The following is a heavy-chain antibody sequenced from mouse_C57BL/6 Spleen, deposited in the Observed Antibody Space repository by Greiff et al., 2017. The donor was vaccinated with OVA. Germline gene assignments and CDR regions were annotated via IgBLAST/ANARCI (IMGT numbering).Heavy chain of an antibody. CDR2: IWTGGGT. V-gene: IGHV2-9-1*01. CDR3: ARKDYDYPYWYFDV. Sequence: VKLVESGPGLVAPSQSLSITCTVSGFSLTSYAISWVRQPPGKGLEWLGVIWTGGGTNYNSALKSRLSISKDNSKSQVFLKMNSLQTDDTARYYCARKDYDYPYWYFDVWGTGTTVTVSS. D-gene: IGHD2-4*01. CDR1: GFSLTSYA. J-gene: IGHJ1*03.